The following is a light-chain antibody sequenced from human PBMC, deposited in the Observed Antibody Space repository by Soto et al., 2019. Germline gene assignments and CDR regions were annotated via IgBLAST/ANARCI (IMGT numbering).Light chain of an antibody. Sequence: EIVMTQSPATLSVSPGDRVTLSCRASQTIDNNLAWYQQRPGQPPRLLIYGASPRANGIPARFSGSGSGTELTLTISSLQSEDFAVYCCQQYNNWPPLTFGGGTKVEIK. CDR2: GAS. CDR3: QQYNNWPPLT. V-gene: IGKV3D-15*01. CDR1: QTIDNN. J-gene: IGKJ4*01.